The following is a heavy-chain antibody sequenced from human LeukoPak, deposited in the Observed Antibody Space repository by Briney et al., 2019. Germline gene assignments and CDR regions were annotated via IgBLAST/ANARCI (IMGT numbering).Heavy chain of an antibody. V-gene: IGHV1-18*01. J-gene: IGHJ5*02. Sequence: ASVKVSCKASGYTFTSYGISWVRQAPGQGLEWMGWISAYNGNTNYAQKLQGRVTMTTDTSTSTAYMELRSLRSDDTAVYYCARGGRYCSSTSCYPGFDPWGQGTLVTVSS. CDR1: GYTFTSYG. CDR2: ISAYNGNT. D-gene: IGHD2-2*01. CDR3: ARGGRYCSSTSCYPGFDP.